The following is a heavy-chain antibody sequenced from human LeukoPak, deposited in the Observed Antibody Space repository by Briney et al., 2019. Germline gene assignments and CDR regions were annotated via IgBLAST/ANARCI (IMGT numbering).Heavy chain of an antibody. CDR1: GFTFSTLD. CDR2: ISASGSRT. J-gene: IGHJ4*02. V-gene: IGHV3-23*01. CDR3: AKDSPVLVAADDY. D-gene: IGHD2-8*02. Sequence: GGSLRLSCAASGFTFSTLDMSWVRQAPGKGLEWVSSISASGSRTYYADSVKGRFTISRDNSRDTLYLQMNSLRAEDTAVYYCAKDSPVLVAADDYWGQGTLVTVSS.